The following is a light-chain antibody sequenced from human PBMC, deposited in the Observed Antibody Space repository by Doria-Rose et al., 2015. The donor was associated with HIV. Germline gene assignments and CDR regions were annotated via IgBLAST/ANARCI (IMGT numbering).Light chain of an antibody. J-gene: IGKJ3*01. CDR3: QQYYDTPS. CDR1: QSLLYTSKNY. CDR2: WAS. Sequence: TQSPESLGMSLGERATLNCKSNQSLLYTSKNYLAWYQQKPGQSPKLLIYWASTRQSGVPARFSGSGSGTDFTLTISSLEAEDVAVYYCQQYYDTPSFGPGTTVDIQ. V-gene: IGKV4-1*01.